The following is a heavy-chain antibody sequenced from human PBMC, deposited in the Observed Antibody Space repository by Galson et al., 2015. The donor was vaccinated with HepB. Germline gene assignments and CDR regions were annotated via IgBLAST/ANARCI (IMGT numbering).Heavy chain of an antibody. V-gene: IGHV1-2*06. Sequence: SVKVSCKASGYTFTGYYMHWVRQAPGQGLEWMGRINPNSGGTNYAQKFQGRVTMTRDTSISTAYMELSRLRSDDTAVYYCARADYDSSGYYYDGDPWGQGTLVTVSS. CDR2: INPNSGGT. CDR1: GYTFTGYY. J-gene: IGHJ5*02. CDR3: ARADYDSSGYYYDGDP. D-gene: IGHD3-22*01.